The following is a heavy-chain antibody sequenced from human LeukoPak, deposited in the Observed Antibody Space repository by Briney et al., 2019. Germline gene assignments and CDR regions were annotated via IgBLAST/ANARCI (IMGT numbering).Heavy chain of an antibody. CDR1: GFTFSSYA. CDR2: ISYDGSNK. Sequence: GSLRLSCAASGFTFSSYAMHWVRQAPGKGLEWVAVISYDGSNKYYADSVKGRFTISRDNSKNTLYLQMNSLRAEDTAVYYCARAGGNRGFDYWGQGTLVTVSS. CDR3: ARAGGNRGFDY. V-gene: IGHV3-30-3*01. D-gene: IGHD2-15*01. J-gene: IGHJ4*02.